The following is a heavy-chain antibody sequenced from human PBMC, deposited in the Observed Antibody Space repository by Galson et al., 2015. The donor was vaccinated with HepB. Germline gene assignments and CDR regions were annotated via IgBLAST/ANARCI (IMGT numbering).Heavy chain of an antibody. D-gene: IGHD5-12*01. CDR3: TTEESGYGGDLGDY. CDR1: GFTFSSYS. Sequence: CAASGFTFSSYSMNWVRQAPGKGLEWVSSISSSSSYIYYADSVKGRFTISRDNAKNSLYLQMNSLRAEDTAVYYCTTEESGYGGDLGDYWGQGTLVTVSS. CDR2: ISSSSSYI. V-gene: IGHV3-21*01. J-gene: IGHJ4*02.